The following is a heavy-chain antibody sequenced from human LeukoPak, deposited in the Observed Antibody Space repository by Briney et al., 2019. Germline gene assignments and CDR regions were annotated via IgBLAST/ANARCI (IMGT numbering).Heavy chain of an antibody. V-gene: IGHV3-7*01. CDR3: ARLFGNYGGYFDY. J-gene: IGHJ4*02. D-gene: IGHD1-7*01. Sequence: GGSLRLSCAASGFRFNGYWMSWVRQVPGKGLEWVANIKEDGSEKYYVDSVKGRFTISRDNTKNSLYLQMNSLRAEDTTVYYCARLFGNYGGYFDYWGQGILVTVSS. CDR1: GFRFNGYW. CDR2: IKEDGSEK.